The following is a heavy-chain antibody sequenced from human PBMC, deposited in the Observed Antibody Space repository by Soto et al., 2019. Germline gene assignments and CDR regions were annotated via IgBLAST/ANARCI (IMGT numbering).Heavy chain of an antibody. CDR1: GGSISSGGYY. CDR3: ARVSCINTSCYAYYYYGMDV. Sequence: QVQLQESGPGLVKPSQTLSITCTVSGGSISSGGYYWSWIRQHPGKGLEWIGYIYYSGSTFYNPSLKSRVTISVDTSKNQFSLKLSSVTAADTAVYYCARVSCINTSCYAYYYYGMDVWGQGTTVTVSS. D-gene: IGHD2-2*01. J-gene: IGHJ6*02. V-gene: IGHV4-31*03. CDR2: IYYSGST.